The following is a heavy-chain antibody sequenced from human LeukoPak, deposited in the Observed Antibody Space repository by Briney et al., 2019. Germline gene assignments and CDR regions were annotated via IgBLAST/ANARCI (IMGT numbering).Heavy chain of an antibody. CDR3: ARVGVFSSSWLLH. CDR2: ITSDSRGI. V-gene: IGHV3-23*01. CDR1: GFTYSHYG. D-gene: IGHD6-13*01. J-gene: IGHJ1*01. Sequence: GGTLRLSCVASGFTYSHYGMNWVRQAPGKGLEWVSGITSDSRGIYYADSVKGRFTIYRDNSKMTLYLQMDSLGVEDTALYYCARVGVFSSSWLLHWGQGTLVTVSS.